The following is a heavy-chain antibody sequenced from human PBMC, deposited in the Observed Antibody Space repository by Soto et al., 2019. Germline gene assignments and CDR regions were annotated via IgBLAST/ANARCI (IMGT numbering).Heavy chain of an antibody. CDR2: VFHTGNT. CDR3: ATCGHTYRKAFDI. V-gene: IGHV4-31*03. CDR1: GGSLRNSGYY. Sequence: QVQLEESGPGLVKPSQTLSLTCTVSGGSLRNSGYYGTWIRQCPGKGLEWIGYVFHTGNTFYNPSLRSRLTISVNTSKNQFSLRLSSVTAADSAVYYCATCGHTYRKAFDIWGQGTLVTVSS. D-gene: IGHD5-18*01. J-gene: IGHJ3*02.